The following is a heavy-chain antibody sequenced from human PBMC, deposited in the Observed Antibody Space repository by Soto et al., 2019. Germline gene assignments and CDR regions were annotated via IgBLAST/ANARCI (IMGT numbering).Heavy chain of an antibody. V-gene: IGHV4-59*08. Sequence: SETLSLTCTVSGGSISSYYWSWIRQPPGKGLEWIGYIYYSGSTNYNPSLKSRVTISVDTSKNQFSLKLSSVTAADTAVYYCARQNYGDYGRDFDYWGQGTLVTVSS. CDR1: GGSISSYY. D-gene: IGHD4-17*01. J-gene: IGHJ4*02. CDR3: ARQNYGDYGRDFDY. CDR2: IYYSGST.